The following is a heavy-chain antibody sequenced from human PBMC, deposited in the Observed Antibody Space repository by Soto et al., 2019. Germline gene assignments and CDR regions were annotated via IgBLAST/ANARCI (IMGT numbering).Heavy chain of an antibody. D-gene: IGHD5-12*01. Sequence: QVQLQESGPGLVKPSETLSLTCTVSGGSVSSGSYYWSWIRQPPGKELEWIGSIYNSGSTNYNPSLKSRVTISVDTSKSQLSLQLTSVTAADTAVYYCARGLGILAMRKFVRRGYYFDYWGPGTLVTVSS. V-gene: IGHV4-61*01. CDR3: ARGLGILAMRKFVRRGYYFDY. J-gene: IGHJ4*02. CDR1: GGSVSSGSYY. CDR2: IYNSGST.